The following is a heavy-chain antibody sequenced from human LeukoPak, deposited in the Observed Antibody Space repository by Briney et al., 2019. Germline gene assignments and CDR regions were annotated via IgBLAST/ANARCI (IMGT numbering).Heavy chain of an antibody. D-gene: IGHD3-10*01. CDR2: IKQDGSEK. Sequence: GGSLRLSCAASGFTFSSYSMNWVRQAPGKGLEWVANIKQDGSEKYYVDSVKGRFTISRDNAKNSLYLQMNSLRAEDTAVYYCARDPTLWFRELLKASPEYYFDYWGQGTLVTVSS. V-gene: IGHV3-7*01. CDR1: GFTFSSYS. CDR3: ARDPTLWFRELLKASPEYYFDY. J-gene: IGHJ4*02.